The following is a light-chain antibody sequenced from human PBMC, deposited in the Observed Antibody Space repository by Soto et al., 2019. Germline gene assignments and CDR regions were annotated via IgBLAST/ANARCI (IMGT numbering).Light chain of an antibody. V-gene: IGKV4-1*01. CDR1: QSVLYSTNNKNY. CDR2: WAT. Sequence: DIVMTQSPDSLAVSLGERATINCKSSQSVLYSTNNKNYLAWYQQKPGQPPKLLIYWATTRESVVPDRFSGSGSGTDFTLTISSLKAEDVAVYYCPQYYITPLTFGVETTVEIK. CDR3: PQYYITPLT. J-gene: IGKJ4*01.